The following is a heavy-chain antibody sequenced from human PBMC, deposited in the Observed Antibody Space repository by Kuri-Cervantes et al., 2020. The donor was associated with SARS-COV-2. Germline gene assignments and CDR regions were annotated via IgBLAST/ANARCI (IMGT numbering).Heavy chain of an antibody. CDR2: ISSNGGST. D-gene: IGHD3-3*01. J-gene: IGHJ6*02. Sequence: GGSLRLSCSASGFTFSSYAMHWVRQAPGKGLEYVSAISSNGGSTYYADSVKGRSTISRDNSKNTLYLQMSSLRAEDTAVYYCVKVTTYYDFWSGYSYGMDVWGQGTTVTVSS. CDR1: GFTFSSYA. V-gene: IGHV3-64D*08. CDR3: VKVTTYYDFWSGYSYGMDV.